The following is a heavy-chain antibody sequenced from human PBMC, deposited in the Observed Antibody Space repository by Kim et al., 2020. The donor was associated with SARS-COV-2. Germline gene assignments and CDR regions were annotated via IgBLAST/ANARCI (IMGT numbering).Heavy chain of an antibody. J-gene: IGHJ4*02. Sequence: ASVKVSCKTSGYTFTSYYMHWVRQAPGQGLEWMGIINPSGGSTSYAQKFQGRVTMTRDTSTSTIYMELSSLRSEDTAVYYCARDPGGTGVIDYWGQGTLVTVSP. D-gene: IGHD2-8*02. V-gene: IGHV1-46*01. CDR2: INPSGGST. CDR1: GYTFTSYY. CDR3: ARDPGGTGVIDY.